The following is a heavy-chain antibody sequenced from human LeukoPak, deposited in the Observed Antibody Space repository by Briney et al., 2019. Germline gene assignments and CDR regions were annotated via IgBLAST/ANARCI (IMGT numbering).Heavy chain of an antibody. CDR1: GFTFSSYW. CDR2: INTDGSST. Sequence: GGSLRLSCAASGFTFSSYWMHWVRQAPGKGLVWVSRINTDGSSTSYADSVKGRFTISRDNSKNTLYLQMNSLRAEDTAVYYCAGPLVAATVDAFDIWGQGTMVTVSS. D-gene: IGHD2-15*01. CDR3: AGPLVAATVDAFDI. V-gene: IGHV3-74*01. J-gene: IGHJ3*02.